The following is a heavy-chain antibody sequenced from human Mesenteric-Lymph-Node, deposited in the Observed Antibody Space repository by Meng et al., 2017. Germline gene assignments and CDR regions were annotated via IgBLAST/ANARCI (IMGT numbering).Heavy chain of an antibody. CDR1: GFTFSNAW. D-gene: IGHD2-8*01. CDR2: IKSKTDGGTT. V-gene: IGHV3-15*01. CDR3: TTVGMVYASGVEY. Sequence: GESLKISCAASGFTFSNAWMSWVRQAPGKGLEWVGRIKSKTDGGTTDYAAPVKGRFTISRDDSKNTLYLQMNSLKTEDTDVYYCTTVGMVYASGVEYWGQGTLVTVSS. J-gene: IGHJ4*02.